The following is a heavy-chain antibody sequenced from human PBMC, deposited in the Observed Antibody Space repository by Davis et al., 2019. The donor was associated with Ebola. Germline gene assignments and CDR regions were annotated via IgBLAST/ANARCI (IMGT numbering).Heavy chain of an antibody. CDR2: IYYSGST. Sequence: MPSETLSLTCTVSGGSISSYYWSWIRQPPGKGLEWIGYIYYSGSTYYNPSLKSRVTISVDTTKNQFSLKLSSVTAADTAVYYCARGLLLPLGLDPWGQGTLVTVSS. J-gene: IGHJ5*02. CDR3: ARGLLLPLGLDP. D-gene: IGHD2-15*01. CDR1: GGSISSYY. V-gene: IGHV4-59*12.